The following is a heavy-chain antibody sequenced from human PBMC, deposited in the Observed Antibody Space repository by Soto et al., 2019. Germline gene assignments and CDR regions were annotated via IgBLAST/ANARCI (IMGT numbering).Heavy chain of an antibody. J-gene: IGHJ4*02. CDR2: IYYSGST. D-gene: IGHD3-3*01. CDR1: GGSISSSSYY. Sequence: SETLSLTCTVSGGSISSSSYYWGWIRQPPGKGLEWIGSIYYSGSTYYNPSLKSRVTISVDTSKNQFSLKLSSVTAADTAVYYCASRYYDFWSAYYGRLDYWGQGTLVTVSS. V-gene: IGHV4-39*01. CDR3: ASRYYDFWSAYYGRLDY.